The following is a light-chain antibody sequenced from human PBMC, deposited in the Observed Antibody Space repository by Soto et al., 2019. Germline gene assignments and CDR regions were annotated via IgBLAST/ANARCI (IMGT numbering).Light chain of an antibody. CDR2: AAS. V-gene: IGKV1-39*01. Sequence: DIQMTQSPSSLSASVGDRVTITCRASQSINSYLNWYQQKPGKAPKLLIYAASYLQGGFPSRFSGSGAGTDFTLTITSLQPEDFATYYCQQSYTTPLTFGGGTKVDIK. J-gene: IGKJ4*01. CDR1: QSINSY. CDR3: QQSYTTPLT.